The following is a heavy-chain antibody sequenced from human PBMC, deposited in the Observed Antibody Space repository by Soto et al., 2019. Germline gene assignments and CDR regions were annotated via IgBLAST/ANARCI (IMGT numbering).Heavy chain of an antibody. J-gene: IGHJ6*02. V-gene: IGHV5-10-1*01. D-gene: IGHD6-13*01. CDR2: IDPSDSYT. CDR3: ARRSSIAAAGFGMDV. CDR1: GYSFTSYW. Sequence: GESLKISCKGSGYSFTSYWISWVRQMPGKGLEWMGRIDPSDSYTNYSPSFQGHVTISADKSTSTAYLQWSSLKASDTAMYYCARRSSIAAAGFGMDVWGQGTTVTVSS.